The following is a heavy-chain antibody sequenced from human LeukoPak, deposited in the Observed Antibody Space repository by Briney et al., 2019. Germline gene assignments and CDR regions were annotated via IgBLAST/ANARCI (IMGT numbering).Heavy chain of an antibody. J-gene: IGHJ4*02. V-gene: IGHV4-59*01. CDR1: GGSISSYY. Sequence: SGTLSLTCTVSGGSISSYYWSWIRQPPGKGLEWIWYIYYSGSANYNPYLKSRVTIEVDTSKNQLSLKLSCAAAADTAVYYWARGHGYDSDYWGQGTLVTVSS. CDR2: IYYSGSA. CDR3: ARGHGYDSDY. D-gene: IGHD5-12*01.